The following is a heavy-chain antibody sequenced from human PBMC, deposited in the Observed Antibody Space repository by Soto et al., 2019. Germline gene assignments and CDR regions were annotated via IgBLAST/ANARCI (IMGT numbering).Heavy chain of an antibody. Sequence: GGSLILSCAASGFTLSSYSMSWVRQAPGKGLEWVSAISGSGGSTYYADSVKGRFTISRDNSKNTLYLQMNSLRAEDTAVYYCAKMVLSYAFDIWGQGTMVTVSS. CDR2: ISGSGGST. D-gene: IGHD2-8*01. CDR3: AKMVLSYAFDI. J-gene: IGHJ3*02. CDR1: GFTLSSYS. V-gene: IGHV3-23*01.